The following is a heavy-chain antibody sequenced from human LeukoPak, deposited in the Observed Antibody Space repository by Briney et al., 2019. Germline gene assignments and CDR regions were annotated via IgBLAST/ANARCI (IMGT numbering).Heavy chain of an antibody. D-gene: IGHD3-10*01. CDR2: ISYDGSNK. V-gene: IGHV3-30-3*01. CDR3: AVWLAHGELYY. J-gene: IGHJ4*02. CDR1: GFTFSSYA. Sequence: PGGSLRLSCAASGFTFSSYAMHWVRQAPGKGLEWVAVISYDGSNKYYADSVKGRFTISRDNSKNTLYLQMNSLRAEDTAVYYCAVWLAHGELYYWGQGTLVTVSS.